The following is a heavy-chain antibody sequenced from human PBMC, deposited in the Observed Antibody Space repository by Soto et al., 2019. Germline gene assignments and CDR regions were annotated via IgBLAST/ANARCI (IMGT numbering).Heavy chain of an antibody. CDR2: INAGNGNT. CDR1: GYPFTSYA. Sequence: GSVKVCCKSSGYPFTSYAMHWVRQAPGQSLEWMGWINAGNGNTKYSQKFQGRVTITRYTSASTAYMELSSLRSEDTAVYYCARVYSSSWYGYYYYGMDVWGQGTTVTGSS. D-gene: IGHD6-13*01. CDR3: ARVYSSSWYGYYYYGMDV. J-gene: IGHJ6*02. V-gene: IGHV1-3*01.